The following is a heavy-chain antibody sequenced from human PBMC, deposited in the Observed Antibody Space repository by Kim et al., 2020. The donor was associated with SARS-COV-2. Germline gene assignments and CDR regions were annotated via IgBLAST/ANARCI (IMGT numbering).Heavy chain of an antibody. D-gene: IGHD6-19*01. Sequence: ASVKVSCMASGYFFSTYDINWVRQASGQGLEWLGWVTPSSGNTGYAQKFQCRVTVTRDNSIRTAYLELSNLRSEDTAVYYCARTTSGWPNWFDSWGQGTL. CDR1: GYFFSTYD. CDR3: ARTTSGWPNWFDS. CDR2: VTPSSGNT. V-gene: IGHV1-8*02. J-gene: IGHJ5*01.